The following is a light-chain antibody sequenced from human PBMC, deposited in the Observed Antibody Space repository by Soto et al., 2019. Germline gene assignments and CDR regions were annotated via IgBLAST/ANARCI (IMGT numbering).Light chain of an antibody. J-gene: IGKJ4*01. CDR2: TTS. V-gene: IGKV1D-12*01. CDR1: QGINNW. CDR3: QQANSFPLT. Sequence: DIQMTQSPSSVTASVGDRVTITCRASQGINNWLAWYQQKPGEPPKLLIYTTSNLQSGVPSRFSGSGSGTDFTLTISSLQPEHFATYYCQQANSFPLTFGGGTTVEI.